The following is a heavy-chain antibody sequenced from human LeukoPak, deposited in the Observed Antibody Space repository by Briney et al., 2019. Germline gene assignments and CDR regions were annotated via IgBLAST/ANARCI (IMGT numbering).Heavy chain of an antibody. CDR1: GFTFTSYA. CDR2: ISGSGGST. J-gene: IGHJ4*02. CDR3: ARRAGAYSHPYDY. Sequence: GGSLRLSCAASGFTFTSYAMSWVRQAPGKGLEWVSGISGSGGSTNYADSVKGRCTISRDSSNNTLYLQMNSLRAEDTAVYYCARRAGAYSHPYDYWGQGTLVTVSS. V-gene: IGHV3-23*01. D-gene: IGHD4/OR15-4a*01.